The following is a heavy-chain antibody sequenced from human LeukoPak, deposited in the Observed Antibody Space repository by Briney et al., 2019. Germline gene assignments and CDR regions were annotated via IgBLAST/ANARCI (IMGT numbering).Heavy chain of an antibody. CDR2: IKQDGSEK. J-gene: IGHJ5*02. CDR1: GGSVSSGSYY. D-gene: IGHD3-10*01. CDR3: AKDLIPGT. V-gene: IGHV3-7*03. Sequence: ETLSLTCTVSGGSVSSGSYYWSWVRQAPGKGLEWVANIKQDGSEKYYVDSVKGRFTISRDNSKNTLYLQMNSLRAEDTAVYYCAKDLIPGTWGQGTLVTVSS.